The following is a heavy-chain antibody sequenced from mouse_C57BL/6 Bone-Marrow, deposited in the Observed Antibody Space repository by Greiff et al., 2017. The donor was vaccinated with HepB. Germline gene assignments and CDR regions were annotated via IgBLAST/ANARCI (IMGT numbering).Heavy chain of an antibody. D-gene: IGHD1-1*01. CDR3: ARSPHYYGSSYWFAY. CDR2: IDPANGNT. CDR1: GFNIKNTY. J-gene: IGHJ3*01. Sequence: CTASGFNIKNTYMHWVKQRPEQGLEWIGRIDPANGNTKYAPKFQGKATITADTSSNTAYLQLSSLTSEDTAIYYCARSPHYYGSSYWFAYWGQGTLVTVSA. V-gene: IGHV14-3*01.